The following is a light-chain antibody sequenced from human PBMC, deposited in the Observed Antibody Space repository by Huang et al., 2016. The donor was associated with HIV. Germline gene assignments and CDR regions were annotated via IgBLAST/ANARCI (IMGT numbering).Light chain of an antibody. CDR1: QSVSSY. J-gene: IGKJ1*01. V-gene: IGKV3-11*01. Sequence: EIVLTQSPATLSLSPGERATLSCRASQSVSSYLAWYQQKPGHAPSLLIDDASNGATGIPARFSGSGSGTDFTLTISSLEPEDFAVYYCQQRSNWSFGQGTKVEIK. CDR3: QQRSNWS. CDR2: DAS.